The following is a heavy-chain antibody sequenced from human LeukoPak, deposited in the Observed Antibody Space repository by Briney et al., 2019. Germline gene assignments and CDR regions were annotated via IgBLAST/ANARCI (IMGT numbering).Heavy chain of an antibody. D-gene: IGHD3-3*01. V-gene: IGHV3-23*01. Sequence: RPGGSLRLSCAASGFTFSSYGMSWVRQAPGKGLEWVSAISGSGGSTYYADSVKGRFTISRDNSKNTLYLQMDSLRAEDTAVYYCARDFRFLDDYWGQGTLVTVSS. CDR1: GFTFSSYG. CDR2: ISGSGGST. J-gene: IGHJ4*02. CDR3: ARDFRFLDDY.